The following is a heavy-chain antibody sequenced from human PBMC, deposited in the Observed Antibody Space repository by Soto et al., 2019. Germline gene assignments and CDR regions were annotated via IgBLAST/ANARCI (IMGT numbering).Heavy chain of an antibody. CDR1: CGSISSYY. Sequence: PSETLSLTCTVSCGSISSYYWTWIRQPPGKGLEWIGFIYNSGSTHYNPSLRSRVTISVDTSKNQFSLKLRSVTAAGTAVYYCASMGYHYGSGSYPLDYWGQGTLVTVS. D-gene: IGHD3-10*01. CDR2: IYNSGST. J-gene: IGHJ4*02. V-gene: IGHV4-59*08. CDR3: ASMGYHYGSGSYPLDY.